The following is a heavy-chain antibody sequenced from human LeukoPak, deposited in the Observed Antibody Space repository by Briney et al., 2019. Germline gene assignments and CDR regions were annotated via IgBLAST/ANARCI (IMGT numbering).Heavy chain of an antibody. CDR2: ISGSSLYM. CDR1: GFTFSSYS. J-gene: IGHJ4*02. V-gene: IGHV3-21*01. Sequence: PGGSLRLSCAASGFTFSSYSMNWVRQAPGKGLEWVSSISGSSLYMYYADSLKGRFTISRDNAKNSLYLQMNSLRAEDTAVYYCARDLGREYGDFDYWGQGTLVTVSS. D-gene: IGHD4-17*01. CDR3: ARDLGREYGDFDY.